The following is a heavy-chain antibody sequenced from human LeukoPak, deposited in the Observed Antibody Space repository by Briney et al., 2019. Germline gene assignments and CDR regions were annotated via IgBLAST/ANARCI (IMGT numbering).Heavy chain of an antibody. CDR2: IHYSGST. CDR1: GGPIGSFF. Sequence: SETLSLTCTVSGGPIGSFFWSWIRQPPGKALEWIGYIHYSGSTKYNPSLKSRVTISVDTSENQFSLTLNSVTAADTAVYYCARSFWEYYFGYWGQGTLVTVSS. D-gene: IGHD3-10*01. V-gene: IGHV4-59*01. J-gene: IGHJ4*02. CDR3: ARSFWEYYFGY.